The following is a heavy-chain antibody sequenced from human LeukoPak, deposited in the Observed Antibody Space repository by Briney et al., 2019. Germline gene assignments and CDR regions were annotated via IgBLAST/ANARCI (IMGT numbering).Heavy chain of an antibody. D-gene: IGHD3-10*01. CDR3: AKDPGAHYYGSGSYRRGSYFDY. J-gene: IGHJ4*02. V-gene: IGHV3-74*01. CDR2: INSDGSST. Sequence: GGSLRLSCAASGFTFSSYWVHWVRQAPGKGLVWVSRINSDGSSTSYADSVKGRFTISRDNAKNTLYLQMNSLRAEDTAVYYCAKDPGAHYYGSGSYRRGSYFDYWGQGTLVTVSS. CDR1: GFTFSSYW.